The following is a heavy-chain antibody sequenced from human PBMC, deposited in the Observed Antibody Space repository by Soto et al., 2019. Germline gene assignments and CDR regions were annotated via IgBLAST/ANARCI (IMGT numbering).Heavy chain of an antibody. CDR1: GGSISSYY. V-gene: IGHV4-59*08. J-gene: IGHJ4*02. D-gene: IGHD3-22*01. CDR2: IYYSGST. Sequence: SETLSLTCTVSGGSISSYYWSWIRQPPGKGLEWIGYIYYSGSTNYNPSLKSRTTISVDTSKNQFSLKMSSVTAADTAVYYCASQGSSGYYYFDYWGQGTLVTVSS. CDR3: ASQGSSGYYYFDY.